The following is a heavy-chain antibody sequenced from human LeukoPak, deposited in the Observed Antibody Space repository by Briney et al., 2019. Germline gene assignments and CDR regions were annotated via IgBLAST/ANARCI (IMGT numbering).Heavy chain of an antibody. D-gene: IGHD5-24*01. Sequence: PSETLSLTCTVSGGSITGYYWSWIRQPPGKGLQWRGYISNSGSTTYNPSLKSRVTISVDASKNQFSLRLTSVIAADTAVYYCARGRRDMATINLFDFWGQGTLVTLSS. J-gene: IGHJ4*02. V-gene: IGHV4-59*01. CDR2: ISNSGST. CDR3: ARGRRDMATINLFDF. CDR1: GGSITGYY.